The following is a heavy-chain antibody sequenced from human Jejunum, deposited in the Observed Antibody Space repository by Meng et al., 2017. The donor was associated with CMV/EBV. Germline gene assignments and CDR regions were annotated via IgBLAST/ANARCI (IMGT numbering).Heavy chain of an antibody. CDR3: ARDSLSGGSNF. D-gene: IGHD2-15*01. V-gene: IGHV4-61*08. Sequence: TCTVSGDSVSSRGHYWSWSRQPAGRGLEWIGYADYSGANYNSSLESRVTISVDISKNQISLTMRSVTAADTAVYFCARDSLSGGSNFWGPGTLVTVSS. CDR1: GDSVSSRGHY. J-gene: IGHJ4*02. CDR2: ADYSGA.